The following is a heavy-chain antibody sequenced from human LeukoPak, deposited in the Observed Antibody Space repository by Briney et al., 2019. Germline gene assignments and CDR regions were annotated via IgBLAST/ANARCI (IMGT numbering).Heavy chain of an antibody. CDR2: IYPADSDT. D-gene: IGHD6-13*01. V-gene: IGHV5-51*01. Sequence: GESQKISCKGSGYSFTNYWIGWVRQMPGKGLEWMGIIYPADSDTRYSPSFQGQVTISADKSINTAYVQWRSMKASDTAIYYCARRSSTWGDAFDIWGQGTMVTVSS. CDR1: GYSFTNYW. CDR3: ARRSSTWGDAFDI. J-gene: IGHJ3*02.